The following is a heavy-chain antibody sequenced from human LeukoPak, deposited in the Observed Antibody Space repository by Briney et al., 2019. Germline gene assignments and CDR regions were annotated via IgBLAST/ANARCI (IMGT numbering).Heavy chain of an antibody. CDR2: INTNTGNP. CDR1: GYTFTSYA. D-gene: IGHD3-10*01. Sequence: ASVKVSCKASGYTFTSYAMNWVRQAPGQGLEWMGWINTNTGNPTYAQGFTGRFVFSLDTSVSTAYLQISSLKAEDTAVYYCASSVLLWFGESANPEDNWFDPWGQGTLVTVSS. V-gene: IGHV7-4-1*02. CDR3: ASSVLLWFGESANPEDNWFDP. J-gene: IGHJ5*02.